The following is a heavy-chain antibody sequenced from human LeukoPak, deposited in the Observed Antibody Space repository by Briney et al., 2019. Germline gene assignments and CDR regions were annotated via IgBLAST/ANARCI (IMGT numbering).Heavy chain of an antibody. J-gene: IGHJ4*02. D-gene: IGHD5-24*01. CDR1: GFTFSSYA. V-gene: IGHV3-23*01. CDR3: AKGGGYRPSREDY. CDR2: ISGSGGST. Sequence: GGSLRLSCAASGFTFSSYAMSWVRQAPGKGLEWVSAISGSGGSTYYADSVKGRFTISRDNSKNTLYLQMNGLRAEDTAIYYCAKGGGYRPSREDYWGQGTLVTVSS.